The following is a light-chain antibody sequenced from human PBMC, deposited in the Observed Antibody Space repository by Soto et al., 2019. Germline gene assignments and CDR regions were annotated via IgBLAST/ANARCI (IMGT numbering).Light chain of an antibody. V-gene: IGKV4-1*01. CDR1: QSVLYSSNNKNY. J-gene: IGKJ1*01. CDR2: WAS. CDR3: QQYYDAPQN. Sequence: DIVMTQSPDSLAVSVDERATINCKSSQSVLYSSNNKNYLAWYQQKPGQPPKLLIYWASTRESGVPDRFSGSGSGTDFTLTISSLQAEDVAVYYCQQYYDAPQNFGQGTKVEIK.